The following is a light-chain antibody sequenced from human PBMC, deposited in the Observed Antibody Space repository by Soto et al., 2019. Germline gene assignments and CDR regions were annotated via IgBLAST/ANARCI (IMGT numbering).Light chain of an antibody. CDR3: SSYTSRSTLYV. Sequence: QSALTQPASVSGSPGQSITISCTGTSSDVGGYNYVSWYQQHPGKAPKLMIYEVSDRPSGVSTRFSGSKSGNTASLTISGLQAEDEADYYCSSYTSRSTLYVFGTGTKLTVL. J-gene: IGLJ1*01. CDR1: SSDVGGYNY. V-gene: IGLV2-14*01. CDR2: EVS.